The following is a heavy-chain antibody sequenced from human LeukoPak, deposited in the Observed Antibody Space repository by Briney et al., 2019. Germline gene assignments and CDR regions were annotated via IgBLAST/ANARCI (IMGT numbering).Heavy chain of an antibody. D-gene: IGHD3-10*01. V-gene: IGHV3-23*01. CDR1: GLTFSNYA. CDR2: ISGSGGST. Sequence: GGSLRLSCAASGLTFSNYAMSWVRQARWKGLEGVSSISGSGGSTHYADSVKGRFTISRDNSKSTMYLQVNSLRAEDTAVYYCAKGSTYFYGSGTSDDAFDIWGQGTMVTVSS. CDR3: AKGSTYFYGSGTSDDAFDI. J-gene: IGHJ3*02.